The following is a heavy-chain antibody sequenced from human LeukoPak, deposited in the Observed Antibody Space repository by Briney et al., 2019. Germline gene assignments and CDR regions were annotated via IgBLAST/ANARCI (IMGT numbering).Heavy chain of an antibody. CDR3: ARRFYDNLTGHTWYDY. CDR2: MNPNSGNT. CDR1: GYTFTSYD. D-gene: IGHD3-9*01. Sequence: ASVKVSCTASGYTFTSYDINWVRQATGQGLEWVGWMNPNSGNTGYAQTFQGKLTMTRNTSIKTAYMELSSLRSEDTAVYYCARRFYDNLTGHTWYDYWGQGTLVTVSS. J-gene: IGHJ4*02. V-gene: IGHV1-8*01.